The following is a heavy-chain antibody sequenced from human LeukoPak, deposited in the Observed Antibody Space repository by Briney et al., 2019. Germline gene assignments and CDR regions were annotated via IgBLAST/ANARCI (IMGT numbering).Heavy chain of an antibody. V-gene: IGHV3-21*01. Sequence: GGSLRLSCVASGFTFSSYAMSWVRQAPGKGLEWVSSISSSSTYIYYADSVKGRFTISRDNAKNSLYLQMNSLRAEDTAVYYCAREPTAMILWGQGTLVTVSS. J-gene: IGHJ4*02. CDR3: AREPTAMIL. CDR1: GFTFSSYA. CDR2: ISSSSTYI. D-gene: IGHD5-18*01.